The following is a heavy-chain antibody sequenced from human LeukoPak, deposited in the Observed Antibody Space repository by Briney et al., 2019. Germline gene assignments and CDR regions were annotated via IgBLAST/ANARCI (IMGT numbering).Heavy chain of an antibody. CDR2: IYSGGST. D-gene: IGHD4-11*01. V-gene: IGHV3-66*01. J-gene: IGHJ4*02. Sequence: PGGSLRLSCAASGFTVSSNYMSWVRQAPGKGLEWVSVIYSGGSTYYADSVKGRFTISRGNSKNMLYLQMNSLRAEDTAVYFCARSNCESCYRGVWYFFDYWGQGALVTVSS. CDR1: GFTVSSNY. CDR3: ARSNCESCYRGVWYFFDY.